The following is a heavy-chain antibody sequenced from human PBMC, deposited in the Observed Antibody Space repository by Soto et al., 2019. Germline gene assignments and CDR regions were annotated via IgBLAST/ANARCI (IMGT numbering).Heavy chain of an antibody. D-gene: IGHD3-22*01. Sequence: GGSLRLSCAASGFTFSSYAMSWVRQAPGKGLEWVSAISGSGGSTYYADSVKGRFTISIDNSKNTLYLQMNSLRAEDTAVYYCAKDREGTYYYDSSGPNWFDPWGQGTLVTVSS. CDR2: ISGSGGST. J-gene: IGHJ5*02. CDR3: AKDREGTYYYDSSGPNWFDP. CDR1: GFTFSSYA. V-gene: IGHV3-23*01.